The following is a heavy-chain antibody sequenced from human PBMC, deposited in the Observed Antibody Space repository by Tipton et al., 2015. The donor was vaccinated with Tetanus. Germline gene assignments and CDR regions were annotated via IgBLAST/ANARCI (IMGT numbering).Heavy chain of an antibody. Sequence: SLRLSCVGSGFRFDDYGMHWVRQGPGKGPEWVSGITWNSGGMSYAGSVKGRFAISRDNAQNSLFLQMRSLRPDDTALYYCAKAKTVGGTFDAFDMWGRGTMVTVSS. D-gene: IGHD1-26*01. CDR2: ITWNSGGM. J-gene: IGHJ3*02. CDR3: AKAKTVGGTFDAFDM. V-gene: IGHV3-9*01. CDR1: GFRFDDYG.